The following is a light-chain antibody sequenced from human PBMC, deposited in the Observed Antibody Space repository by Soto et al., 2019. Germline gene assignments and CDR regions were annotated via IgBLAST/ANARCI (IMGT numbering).Light chain of an antibody. V-gene: IGKV1-5*03. J-gene: IGKJ1*01. CDR2: KAS. CDR1: QSISTW. CDR3: QQYNTYWT. Sequence: DIQMTQSPSTLSASVGDRVTITCRASQSISTWLAWYQQKAGKAPKHLIYKASILESGVPSRFSGSGSGTEFTLNISRLQPDDFTTYYCQQYNTYWTFGQGPNVQIK.